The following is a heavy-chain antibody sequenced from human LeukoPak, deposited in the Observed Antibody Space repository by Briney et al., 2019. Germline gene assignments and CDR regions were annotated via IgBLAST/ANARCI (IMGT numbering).Heavy chain of an antibody. D-gene: IGHD4-17*01. J-gene: IGHJ4*02. Sequence: ASVKVSCKASGGTFSSYAISWVRQAPGQGLEWMGGIIPIFGTANYAQKLQGRVTMTTDTSTSTAYMELRSLRSDDTAMYYCARDNGDYDPIDYWGQGTLVTVSS. V-gene: IGHV1-69*05. CDR2: IIPIFGTA. CDR1: GGTFSSYA. CDR3: ARDNGDYDPIDY.